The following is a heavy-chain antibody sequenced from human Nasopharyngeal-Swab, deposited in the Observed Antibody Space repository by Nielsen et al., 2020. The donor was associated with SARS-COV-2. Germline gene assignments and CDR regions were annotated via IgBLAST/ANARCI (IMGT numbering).Heavy chain of an antibody. V-gene: IGHV3-21*01. Sequence: GGFLRLSCAASGFTFSNYSMNWVRQAPGKGLEWVSSISSSTSYIYYADSVKGRFTISRDNAKNSLYLQMSSLRAEDTAVYYCARDGFGESPYYYYYGMDVWGQGTTVTVSS. CDR2: ISSSTSYI. J-gene: IGHJ6*02. CDR1: GFTFSNYS. CDR3: ARDGFGESPYYYYYGMDV. D-gene: IGHD3-10*01.